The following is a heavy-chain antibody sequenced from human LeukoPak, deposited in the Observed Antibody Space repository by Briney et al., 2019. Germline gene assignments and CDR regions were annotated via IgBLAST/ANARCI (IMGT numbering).Heavy chain of an antibody. D-gene: IGHD2-21*02. CDR1: GFTFGSFT. Sequence: GSLRLSCTTSGFTFGSFTMSWVRQATGKGLEWVSSISYNSANKWRADSVKGRFTIYRDNSKNTLYLQMHSLRADDTALYYCTKRRPSGSVTVDEYWGQGALVTVSS. CDR2: ISYNSANK. J-gene: IGHJ4*02. V-gene: IGHV3-23*01. CDR3: TKRRPSGSVTVDEY.